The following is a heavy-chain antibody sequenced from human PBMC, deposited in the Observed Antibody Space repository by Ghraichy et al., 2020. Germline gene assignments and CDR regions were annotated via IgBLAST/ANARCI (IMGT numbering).Heavy chain of an antibody. V-gene: IGHV3-23*01. CDR1: GFTFSSYA. CDR2: ISGSGGST. J-gene: IGHJ4*01. CDR3: AKEDDLDPLDY. Sequence: GESQNISCAASGFTFSSYAMSWVRQAPGKGLEWVSAISGSGGSTYYADSVKGRFTISRDNSKNTLYLQMNSLRAEDTAVYYCAKEDDLDPLDYWGQGTLVTVSS.